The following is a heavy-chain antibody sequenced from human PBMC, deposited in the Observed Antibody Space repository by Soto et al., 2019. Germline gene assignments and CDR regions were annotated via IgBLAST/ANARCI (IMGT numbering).Heavy chain of an antibody. Sequence: QITLKESGPTLLSPTQTLTLTCTFSGFSLTTSGVGVGWIRQPPGKALEWLAFIYWDDDKRYSPSLNSRLTITKDTSKNQVVLTMTNMDPVDTATYFCAHRRPWSSNWNSGWLDPWGQGTLVTVSS. CDR2: IYWDDDK. CDR1: GFSLTTSGVG. D-gene: IGHD1-1*01. V-gene: IGHV2-5*02. J-gene: IGHJ5*02. CDR3: AHRRPWSSNWNSGWLDP.